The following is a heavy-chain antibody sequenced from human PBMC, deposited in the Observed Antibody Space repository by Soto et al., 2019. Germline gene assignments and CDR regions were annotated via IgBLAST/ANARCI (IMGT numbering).Heavy chain of an antibody. CDR2: IIPTFGTP. D-gene: IGHD1-20*01. J-gene: IGHJ3*02. CDR3: AREDRRISGAFDI. CDR1: GGTFNSYA. Sequence: QVQLVQSGAEVKKPGSSAKVSCKASGGTFNSYAITWLRQAPGQGLEWMGGIIPTFGTPNYAQKFQGRVTITADESTSTVYMELSSLRFEDTAVFYCAREDRRISGAFDIWGQGTMVIVSS. V-gene: IGHV1-69*12.